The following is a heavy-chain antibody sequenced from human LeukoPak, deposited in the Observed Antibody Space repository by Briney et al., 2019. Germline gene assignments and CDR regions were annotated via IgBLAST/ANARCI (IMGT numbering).Heavy chain of an antibody. V-gene: IGHV1-18*01. CDR1: GYTFTSYG. CDR2: INAYNGNT. D-gene: IGHD3-22*01. J-gene: IGHJ5*02. CDR3: ARAQYYYESAPRRWFDP. Sequence: ASVKVSCKASGYTFTSYGISWVRQAPGQGLEWMGWINAYNGNTNYAQKLQGRVTMATDTSTSTAYMGLRSLRSDDTAVYYCARAQYYYESAPRRWFDPWGQGTLVTVSS.